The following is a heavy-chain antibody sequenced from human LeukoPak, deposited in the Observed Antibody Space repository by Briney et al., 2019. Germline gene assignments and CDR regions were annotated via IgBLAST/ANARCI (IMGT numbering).Heavy chain of an antibody. Sequence: GASVKVSCKASGYTFTSYDINWVRPATGQGLEWMGWMNPNSGNTGYAQKFQGRVTITRNTSISTAYMELSSLRSEATAVSYCARGAYNCNDVWIRFDPWAQGTLVTVSS. CDR2: MNPNSGNT. CDR1: GYTFTSYD. V-gene: IGHV1-8*03. D-gene: IGHD1-20*01. J-gene: IGHJ5*02. CDR3: ARGAYNCNDVWIRFDP.